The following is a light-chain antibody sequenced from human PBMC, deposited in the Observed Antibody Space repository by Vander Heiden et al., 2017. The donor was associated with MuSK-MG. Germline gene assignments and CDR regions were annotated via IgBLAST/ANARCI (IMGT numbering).Light chain of an antibody. CDR1: QGIRND. J-gene: IGKJ1*01. CDR3: RQDDDYPWT. V-gene: IGKV1-6*01. CDR2: AAS. Sequence: AIQMTQSPSSLSASVGDRVTITCRASQGIRNDLGWYQQKPGKAPKLLIYAASSLQSGVPSRLSGTGSGTDFTLTISSLHPEDFATYYCRQDDDYPWTFGQGTKVEIK.